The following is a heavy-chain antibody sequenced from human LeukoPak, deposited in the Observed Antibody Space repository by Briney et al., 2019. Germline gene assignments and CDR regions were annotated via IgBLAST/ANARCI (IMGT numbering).Heavy chain of an antibody. J-gene: IGHJ5*02. Sequence: SSVKVSCKASGGTFSSYAISWVRQAPGQGLEWMGRIFPIFGTANYAQKFQGRVTITTDESTSTVYMELSSLRSEDTAVYYCAREKVLRGARWFDPWGQGTLVTVSS. CDR3: AREKVLRGARWFDP. D-gene: IGHD4/OR15-4a*01. CDR1: GGTFSSYA. V-gene: IGHV1-69*05. CDR2: IFPIFGTA.